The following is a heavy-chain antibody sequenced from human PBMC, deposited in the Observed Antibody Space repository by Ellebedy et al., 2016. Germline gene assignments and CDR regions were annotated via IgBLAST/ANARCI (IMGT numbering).Heavy chain of an antibody. CDR1: GYTFTSYG. J-gene: IGHJ4*02. Sequence: SVKVSXXASGYTFTSYGISWVRQAPGQGLEWMGGIIPIFGTANYAQKFQGRVTITADESTSTAYMELSSLRSEDTAVYYCARGGGYGHFDYWGQGTLVTVSS. V-gene: IGHV1-69*13. CDR3: ARGGGYGHFDY. CDR2: IIPIFGTA. D-gene: IGHD5-12*01.